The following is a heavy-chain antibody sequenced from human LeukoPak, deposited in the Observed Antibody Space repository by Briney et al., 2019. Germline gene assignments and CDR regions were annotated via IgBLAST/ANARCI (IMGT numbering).Heavy chain of an antibody. Sequence: ASVKVSCKASGYTFTSYGISWVRQAPGQGLEWMGWISAYNGNTNYAQKPQGRVTMTTDTSTSTAYMELRSLRSDDTAVYYCAREQYQLLDDYYYYYMDVWGKGTTVTVSS. CDR1: GYTFTSYG. CDR2: ISAYNGNT. D-gene: IGHD2-2*01. J-gene: IGHJ6*03. CDR3: AREQYQLLDDYYYYYMDV. V-gene: IGHV1-18*01.